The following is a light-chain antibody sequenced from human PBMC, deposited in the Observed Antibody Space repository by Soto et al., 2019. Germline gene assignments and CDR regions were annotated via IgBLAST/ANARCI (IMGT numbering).Light chain of an antibody. Sequence: EIVLTQSPTTLSLSPGERATLSCRASQSVGRYLAWYQQKPGQAPRLLIYDVSNRATGIPARFSGSGSGTDFTLTVSSVEPEHYAVYYCQQGSSWHTFSQGTKLEVK. CDR2: DVS. V-gene: IGKV3-11*01. J-gene: IGKJ2*01. CDR3: QQGSSWHT. CDR1: QSVGRY.